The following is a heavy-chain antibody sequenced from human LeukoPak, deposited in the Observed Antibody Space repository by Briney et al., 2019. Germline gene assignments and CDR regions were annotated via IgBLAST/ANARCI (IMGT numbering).Heavy chain of an antibody. CDR3: AKARIIVAGTFDY. Sequence: GGSLRLSCAASGFTFSSYWMSWVRQAPGKGLEWVSYISSSSSAIYYADSVKGRFTVSRDNAKKSLYLQMNSLRAEDTAVYYCAKARIIVAGTFDYWGQGTLVTVSS. CDR1: GFTFSSYW. CDR2: ISSSSSAI. J-gene: IGHJ4*02. V-gene: IGHV3-48*04. D-gene: IGHD6-19*01.